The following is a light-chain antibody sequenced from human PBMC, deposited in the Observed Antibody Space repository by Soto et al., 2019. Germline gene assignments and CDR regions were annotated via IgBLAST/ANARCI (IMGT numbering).Light chain of an antibody. CDR3: SSYATSSGVV. Sequence: QSALTQPASVSGSPGQSITISCTGTSSDVGGYNYVSWYQHHPGKAPKLMIYDVRIRPSGVSNRFAGSKSGNTASLTISGLQAEDEADYYCSSYATSSGVVFGGGTQPTVL. J-gene: IGLJ2*01. CDR2: DVR. CDR1: SSDVGGYNY. V-gene: IGLV2-14*03.